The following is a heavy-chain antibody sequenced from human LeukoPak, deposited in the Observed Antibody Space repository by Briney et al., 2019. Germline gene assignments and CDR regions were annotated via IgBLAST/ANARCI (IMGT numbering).Heavy chain of an antibody. J-gene: IGHJ5*02. Sequence: SETLSLTCTVSGGSISSYYWSWIRQPPGKGLEWIGYIYYSGSTNYNPSLKSRVTISVDTSKNQFSLKLSSVTAADTAVYYCARGDANYTSGWRCRGNTWFDPWGQGTLVTVSS. D-gene: IGHD6-19*01. CDR1: GGSISSYY. CDR2: IYYSGST. V-gene: IGHV4-59*01. CDR3: ARGDANYTSGWRCRGNTWFDP.